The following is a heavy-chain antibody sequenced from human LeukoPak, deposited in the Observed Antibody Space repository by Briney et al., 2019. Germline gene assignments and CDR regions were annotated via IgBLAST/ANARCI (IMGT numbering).Heavy chain of an antibody. CDR1: GFTFSDSG. CDR3: VRYCNGGSCYRAAFDV. V-gene: IGHV3-33*01. D-gene: IGHD2-15*01. J-gene: IGHJ3*01. Sequence: PGGSLRLSCAASGFTFSDSGMYWVRQAPGKGLEWVALIWYDGGKKYYTDSARGRFTISRDNSKNTLYLQMDSLRAEDTAVYYCVRYCNGGSCYRAAFDVWGPGTMVTVSS. CDR2: IWYDGGKK.